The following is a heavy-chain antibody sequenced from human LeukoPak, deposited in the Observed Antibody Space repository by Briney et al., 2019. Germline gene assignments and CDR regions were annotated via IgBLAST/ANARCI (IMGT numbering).Heavy chain of an antibody. CDR3: ARGGLRSKTDY. D-gene: IGHD4-17*01. V-gene: IGHV4-30-4*01. CDR2: IYYSGST. Sequence: SETLSLTCTVSGGSISSGDYYWSWIRQPPGKGLEWIGYIYYSGSTYYNPSLKSRVTISVDTYKNQFSLKLSSVTAADTAVYYCARGGLRSKTDYWGQGTLVTVSS. CDR1: GGSISSGDYY. J-gene: IGHJ4*02.